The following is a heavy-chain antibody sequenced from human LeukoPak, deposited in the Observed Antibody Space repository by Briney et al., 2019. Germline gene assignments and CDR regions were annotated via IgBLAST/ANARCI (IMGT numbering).Heavy chain of an antibody. CDR1: GGSISSNSNY. V-gene: IGHV4-39*01. D-gene: IGHD2-21*01. Sequence: PSETLSLTCSVSGGSISSNSNYWGWIRQPPGKGLEWIGSIYNSGSTYYNPSLESRVTVSVDRTKNQFSLKLTSVTASDTAVYYCARHVASYDFDFWGQGTLVTVSS. J-gene: IGHJ4*02. CDR3: ARHVASYDFDF. CDR2: IYNSGST.